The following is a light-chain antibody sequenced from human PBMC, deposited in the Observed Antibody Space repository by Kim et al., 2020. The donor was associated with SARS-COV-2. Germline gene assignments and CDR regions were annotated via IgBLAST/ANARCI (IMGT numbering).Light chain of an antibody. CDR1: QNIFHY. J-gene: IGKJ4*01. CDR2: DAS. CDR3: YQRGDWPPLT. Sequence: PGASATLSCKASQNIFHYLAWYQQKPGHPPRLLIFDASKRATGIPPRFSGSGFGTDFTLTISSLEAEDLAVYFCYQRGDWPPLTFGGGTKVDIK. V-gene: IGKV3-11*01.